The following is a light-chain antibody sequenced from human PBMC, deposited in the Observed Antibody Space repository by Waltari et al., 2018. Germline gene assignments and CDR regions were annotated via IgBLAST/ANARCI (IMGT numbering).Light chain of an antibody. Sequence: YELTQPSSVSVSPGQTARITCPGHALPRQSVYWFQQQPGQVPSLVMFKDSGRPTGVPNRFSGSSSGTTATLTISGAQAEDEADYYCQSADSSGTFQGVFGGGTKLTVL. CDR3: QSADSSGTFQGV. CDR1: ALPRQS. J-gene: IGLJ3*02. V-gene: IGLV3-25*03. CDR2: KDS.